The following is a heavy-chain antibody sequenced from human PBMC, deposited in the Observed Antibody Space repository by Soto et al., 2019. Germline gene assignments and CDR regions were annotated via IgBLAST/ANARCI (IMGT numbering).Heavy chain of an antibody. V-gene: IGHV4-59*01. Sequence: SETLSLTCTVSGGSISSYYWSWIRQPPGKGLEWIGYIYYSGSTNYNPSLKSRVTISVDTSKNQFSLKLSSVTAADTAVYYCARANGYDYIWGSYPFDYWGQGTLVTVSS. CDR2: IYYSGST. CDR3: ARANGYDYIWGSYPFDY. J-gene: IGHJ4*02. D-gene: IGHD3-16*02. CDR1: GGSISSYY.